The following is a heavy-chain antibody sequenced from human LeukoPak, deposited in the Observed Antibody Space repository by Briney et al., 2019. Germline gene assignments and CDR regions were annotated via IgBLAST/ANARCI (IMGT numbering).Heavy chain of an antibody. D-gene: IGHD5-12*01. CDR3: ARDDNSGYSDDAFDI. V-gene: IGHV4-4*07. CDR2: IHTRGGA. J-gene: IGHJ3*02. CDR1: GGSISSYY. Sequence: SETLSLTCSVSGGSISSYYWSWLRQPAGKGLEWIGRIHTRGGAEDNPSLKSRFTMSVDTSKNQFSLKLISVTAADTAVYFCARDDNSGYSDDAFDIWGQGTLVTVSS.